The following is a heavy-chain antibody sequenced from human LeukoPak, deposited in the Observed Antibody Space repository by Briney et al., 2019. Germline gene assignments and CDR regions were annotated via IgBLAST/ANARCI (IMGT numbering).Heavy chain of an antibody. Sequence: PSETLSLTCTVSGGSITSYYWNWIRQPAGKGLEWIGRIYSSGSNNHNPSPKSRVTIPIDTSKNQFSLTLSSVTAEDTAVYYCARGLRSLDYWGQGPLVTVSS. V-gene: IGHV4-4*07. CDR2: IYSSGSN. CDR3: ARGLRSLDY. J-gene: IGHJ4*02. CDR1: GGSITSYY. D-gene: IGHD5-12*01.